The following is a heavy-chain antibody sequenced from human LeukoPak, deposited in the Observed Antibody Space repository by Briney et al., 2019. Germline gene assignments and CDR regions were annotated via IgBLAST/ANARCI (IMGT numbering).Heavy chain of an antibody. D-gene: IGHD5-18*01. V-gene: IGHV3-21*04. J-gene: IGHJ6*03. CDR3: AAVDTAMAYYYSYYMDV. Sequence: GGSLRLSCAASGFTFSSYSMNWVRQAPGKGLEWVSFISSSSSYIYYADSVKGRFTISRDNAKNSLYLQMNSLRAEDTAVYYCAAVDTAMAYYYSYYMDVWDKGTTVTVSS. CDR1: GFTFSSYS. CDR2: ISSSSSYI.